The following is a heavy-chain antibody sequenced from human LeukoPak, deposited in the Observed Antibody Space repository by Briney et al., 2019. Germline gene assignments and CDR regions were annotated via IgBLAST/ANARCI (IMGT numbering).Heavy chain of an antibody. CDR3: VRDPSGSGFAFDS. V-gene: IGHV3-7*01. D-gene: IGHD1-1*01. Sequence: KPGGSLRLSCVASGFTFGRHYMSWVRQAPGKGLEWVANIKQDSSAKAYVDSVKGRFTVSRDNSEDTLYLQMNSLRAEDTAVYYCVRDPSGSGFAFDSWGQGALVTVSS. CDR1: GFTFGRHY. CDR2: IKQDSSAK. J-gene: IGHJ4*02.